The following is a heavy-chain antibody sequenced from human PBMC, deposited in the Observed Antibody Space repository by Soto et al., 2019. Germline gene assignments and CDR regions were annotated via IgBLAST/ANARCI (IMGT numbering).Heavy chain of an antibody. V-gene: IGHV1-69*01. CDR2: IIPIFGTA. J-gene: IGHJ6*02. Sequence: QVQLVQSGAEVKKPGSSVKVSCKAPGGTFSSYAISWVPQAPGQGLERLGGIIPIFGTAKYAQKFQGRVTIPADETTSAGHMELSSLRSEDTAVYYCARSQGGSSSLDIYYYYYYGMDVWGQGTTVTVSS. CDR1: GGTFSSYA. CDR3: ARSQGGSSSLDIYYYYYYGMDV. D-gene: IGHD2-15*01.